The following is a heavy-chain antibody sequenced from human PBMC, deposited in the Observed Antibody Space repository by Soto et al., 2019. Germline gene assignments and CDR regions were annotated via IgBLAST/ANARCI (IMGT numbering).Heavy chain of an antibody. CDR1: GFAFGDYG. CDR2: IRAKGYGGTT. CDR3: SRAGANYNFWSGYYFGY. D-gene: IGHD3-3*01. Sequence: GGSLRLSCRGAGFAFGDYGMTWLRQAPGKGLEWVGLIRAKGYGGTTEYAASVKGRFTISRDDSKSVAYLQMNGLKTEDTAVYYCSRAGANYNFWSGYYFGYWGQGTLVTVSS. J-gene: IGHJ4*02. V-gene: IGHV3-49*03.